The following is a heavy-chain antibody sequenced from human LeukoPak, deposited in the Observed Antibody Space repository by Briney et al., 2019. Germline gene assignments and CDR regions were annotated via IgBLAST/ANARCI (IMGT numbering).Heavy chain of an antibody. CDR1: GFTFSSYA. D-gene: IGHD3-22*01. J-gene: IGHJ3*02. Sequence: GGSLRLSCAASGFTFSSYALSGVRQAPGKGLEWVSAISGSGGSTYYADTVKGRFAISRDNSKNTLYLQMNSLRAEDTAVYYWAKGSAIVVVNDAFDIWGQGTMVTVSS. CDR2: ISGSGGST. V-gene: IGHV3-23*01. CDR3: AKGSAIVVVNDAFDI.